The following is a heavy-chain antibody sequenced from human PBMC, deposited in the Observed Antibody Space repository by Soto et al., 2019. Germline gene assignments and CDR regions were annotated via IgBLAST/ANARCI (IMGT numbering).Heavy chain of an antibody. D-gene: IGHD6-6*01. V-gene: IGHV3-33*01. CDR2: IWYDGSNK. J-gene: IGHJ4*02. Sequence: QVQLVESGGGVVQPGRSLRLSCAASGFTFSSYGMHWVRQAPGKGLEWVAVIWYDGSNKYYADSVKGRFTISRDNSKNRLYLQMNSLWAEDPAVYYCARASSSSVDFAYWGKGTLVTVSS. CDR1: GFTFSSYG. CDR3: ARASSSSVDFAY.